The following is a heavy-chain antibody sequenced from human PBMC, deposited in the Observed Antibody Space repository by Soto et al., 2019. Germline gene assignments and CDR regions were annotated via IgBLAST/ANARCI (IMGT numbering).Heavy chain of an antibody. J-gene: IGHJ4*02. D-gene: IGHD5-12*01. CDR2: IIPILGIA. V-gene: IGHV1-69*04. CDR1: GGTFSSYT. Sequence: SVKVSCKASGGTFSSYTISWVRQAPGQGLEWMGRIIPILGIANYAQKFQGRVTITADKSTSTAYMELSSLRSEDTAVYYCARDRESVLVATLYFDYWGQGTLVTVS. CDR3: ARDRESVLVATLYFDY.